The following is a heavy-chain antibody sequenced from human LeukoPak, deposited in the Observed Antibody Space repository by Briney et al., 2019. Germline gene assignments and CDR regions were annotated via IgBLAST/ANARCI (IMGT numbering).Heavy chain of an antibody. CDR2: ISGSGGST. Sequence: GGSLRLSCAASGFTFSSYAMSGVRQAPGKGLEWVSAISGSGGSTYYADSVKGRFTISRDNFKNTLYLQMNSLRAEDAAVYYCAKGVIFWSGTYYFDYWGQGTLVTVSS. D-gene: IGHD3-3*01. V-gene: IGHV3-23*01. CDR3: AKGVIFWSGTYYFDY. J-gene: IGHJ4*02. CDR1: GFTFSSYA.